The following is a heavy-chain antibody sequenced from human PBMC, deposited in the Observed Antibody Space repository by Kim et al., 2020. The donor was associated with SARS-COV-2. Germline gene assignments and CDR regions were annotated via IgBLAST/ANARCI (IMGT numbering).Heavy chain of an antibody. CDR3: ARGCSATSCYPSVG. V-gene: IGHV3-74*01. J-gene: IGHJ1*01. D-gene: IGHD2-15*01. Sequence: GGSLRLSCAASGFTFSNYWMHWVRQAPGKGLVWVSRINTDGSSTDYADSVKGRFTVSRDNAKNTLYLQINSLRAEDTAVYYCARGCSATSCYPSVGWGQG. CDR1: GFTFSNYW. CDR2: INTDGSST.